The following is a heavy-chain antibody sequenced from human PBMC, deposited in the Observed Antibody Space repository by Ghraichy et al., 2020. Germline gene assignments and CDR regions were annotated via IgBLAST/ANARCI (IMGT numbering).Heavy chain of an antibody. D-gene: IGHD6-19*01. CDR2: IYSGGST. V-gene: IGHV3-53*01. J-gene: IGHJ4*02. CDR1: GFTVSSNY. Sequence: GESLNISCAASGFTVSSNYMSWVRQAPGKGLEWVSVIYSGGSTYYADSVKGRFTISRDNSKNTLYLQMNSLRAEDTAVYYCATLVAGTCFDYWGQGTLVTVSS. CDR3: ATLVAGTCFDY.